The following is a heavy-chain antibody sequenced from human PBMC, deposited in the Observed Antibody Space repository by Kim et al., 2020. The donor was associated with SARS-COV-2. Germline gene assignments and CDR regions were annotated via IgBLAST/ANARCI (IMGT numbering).Heavy chain of an antibody. V-gene: IGHV4-30-2*05. CDR3: ARERGDYGRDYYYYYMDV. Sequence: KSRVTISVDTSKNQFSLKLSSVTAADTAVYYCARERGDYGRDYYYYYMDVWGKGTTVTVSS. J-gene: IGHJ6*03. D-gene: IGHD4-17*01.